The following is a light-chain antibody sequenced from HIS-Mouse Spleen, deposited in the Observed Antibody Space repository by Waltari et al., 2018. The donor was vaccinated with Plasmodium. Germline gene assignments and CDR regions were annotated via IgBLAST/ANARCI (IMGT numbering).Light chain of an antibody. CDR3: CSYAGSSTNWV. J-gene: IGLJ3*02. CDR1: SRDVGSYNL. Sequence: QSALTQPASVSGSPGQSIPISCPGTSRDVGSYNLVSLYQQHPGKAPKLMIYEGSKRPSGVSNRFSGSKSGNTASLTISGLQAEDEADYYCCSYAGSSTNWVFGGGTKLTVL. CDR2: EGS. V-gene: IGLV2-23*01.